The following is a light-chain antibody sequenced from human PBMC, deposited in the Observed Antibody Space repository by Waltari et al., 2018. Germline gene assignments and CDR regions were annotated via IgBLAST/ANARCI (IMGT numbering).Light chain of an antibody. CDR2: DVS. CDR1: SSDVGGYNY. J-gene: IGLJ1*01. Sequence: QSALTQPASVSGSPGQSITISCTGTSSDVGGYNYVSWYQQHPGKGPKLMTYDVSNRPSVVPNRFSGSKSGNTASLTISGLQAEDEADYYCSSYTSSNSYVFGTGTKVTVL. V-gene: IGLV2-14*03. CDR3: SSYTSSNSYV.